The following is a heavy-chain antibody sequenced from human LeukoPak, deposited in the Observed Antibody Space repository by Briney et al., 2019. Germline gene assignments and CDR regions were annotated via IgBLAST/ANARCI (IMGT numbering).Heavy chain of an antibody. J-gene: IGHJ4*02. CDR2: INPNSGGT. CDR1: GYTLTGYY. D-gene: IGHD6-19*01. V-gene: IGHV1-2*02. Sequence: ASVKVSCKASGYTLTGYYMHWVRQAPGQGLEWMGWINPNSGGTNYAQKFQGRVTMTRDTSISTAYMELSRLRSDDTAVYYCARGFSSGWYWFDYWGQGTLVTVSS. CDR3: ARGFSSGWYWFDY.